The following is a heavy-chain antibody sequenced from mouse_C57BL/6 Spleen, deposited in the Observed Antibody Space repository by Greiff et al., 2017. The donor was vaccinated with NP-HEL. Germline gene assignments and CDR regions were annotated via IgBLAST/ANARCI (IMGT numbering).Heavy chain of an antibody. CDR1: GFSLTSYG. CDR2: IWSGGST. Sequence: QVQLKQSGPGLVQPSQSLSITCTVSGFSLTSYGVHWVRQSPGKGLEWLGVIWSGGSTDYNAAFISRLSISKDNSKSQVFFKMNSLQADDTAIYYCARNEDYGSSLWYFDVWGTGTTVTVSS. V-gene: IGHV2-2*01. J-gene: IGHJ1*03. CDR3: ARNEDYGSSLWYFDV. D-gene: IGHD1-1*01.